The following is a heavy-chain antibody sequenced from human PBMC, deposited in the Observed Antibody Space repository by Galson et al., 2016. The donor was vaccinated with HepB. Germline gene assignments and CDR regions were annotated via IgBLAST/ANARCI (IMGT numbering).Heavy chain of an antibody. CDR2: ISDSGTGT. CDR1: GFTFSNYA. CDR3: ARNKEVGLRTEWAY. D-gene: IGHD1-26*01. V-gene: IGHV3-23*01. Sequence: SLRLPCAASGFTFSNYAMIWVRQAPGKGLEWVSGISDSGTGTWYADSVKGRFTISRDNSKNTVYLRMNNVRVEDTAVYYCARNKEVGLRTEWAYWGQGTLVTVSS. J-gene: IGHJ4*02.